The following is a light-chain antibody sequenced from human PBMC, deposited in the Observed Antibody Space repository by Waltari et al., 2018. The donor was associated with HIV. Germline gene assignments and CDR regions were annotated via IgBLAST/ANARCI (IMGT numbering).Light chain of an antibody. CDR3: QQFNSYPLT. CDR1: QGISSA. J-gene: IGKJ4*01. Sequence: AIQLTQSPSSLSASVGDRVTITCRASQGISSALAWYQQKPGKAPNLLIYDASSLESGVPSRFSVSGSGRDFTLTISSLQPEDFATYYCQQFNSYPLTFGGGTKVEIK. V-gene: IGKV1-13*02. CDR2: DAS.